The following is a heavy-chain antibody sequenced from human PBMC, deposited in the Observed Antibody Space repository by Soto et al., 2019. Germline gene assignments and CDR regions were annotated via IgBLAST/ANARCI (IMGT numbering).Heavy chain of an antibody. CDR1: GFTFSMYW. CDR3: ARERRLPAPPRSNWFDP. D-gene: IGHD2-2*01. V-gene: IGHV3-74*01. J-gene: IGHJ5*02. CDR2: INDDGIST. Sequence: PWGSLRLSCASSGFTFSMYWMHWVRQVPGKGPEWVSRINDDGISTNCADSVKGRFTISRDNAKNTVYLEMKSLRAEDTDVYYCARERRLPAPPRSNWFDPWGQGTLVAVS.